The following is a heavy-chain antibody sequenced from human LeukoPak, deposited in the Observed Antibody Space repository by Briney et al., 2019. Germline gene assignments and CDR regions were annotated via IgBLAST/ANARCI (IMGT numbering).Heavy chain of an antibody. D-gene: IGHD6-13*01. Sequence: GRSLRLSCAASGFTFDDYAMHWVRQAPGKGLEWVSGISWNSGSIGYADSVKGRFTISRDNAKSSLYLQMNSLRAEDTALYYCAKDIAAAGTYIFDYWGQGTLVTVSS. J-gene: IGHJ4*02. V-gene: IGHV3-9*01. CDR3: AKDIAAAGTYIFDY. CDR2: ISWNSGSI. CDR1: GFTFDDYA.